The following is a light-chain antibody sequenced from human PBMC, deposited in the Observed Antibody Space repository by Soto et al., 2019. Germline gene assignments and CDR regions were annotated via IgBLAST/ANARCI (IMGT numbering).Light chain of an antibody. V-gene: IGKV3-11*01. J-gene: IGKJ5*01. Sequence: EIVLSQSPVSPSLSPGGRATLSCRASQSFRGLLAWYQQKPGQAPRLLIYATSNRATGIPDRFSGSGSGADFTPTISRLEPEDFAVYYCQHRNNWITFGQGTRLEIK. CDR3: QHRNNWIT. CDR2: ATS. CDR1: QSFRGL.